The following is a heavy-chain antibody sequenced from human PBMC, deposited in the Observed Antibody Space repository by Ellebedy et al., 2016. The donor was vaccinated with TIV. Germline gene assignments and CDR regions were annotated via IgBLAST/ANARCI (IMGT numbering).Heavy chain of an antibody. D-gene: IGHD3-16*01. V-gene: IGHV3-49*03. Sequence: PGGSLRLSCTASGFTFGDYTMSWFRQAPGKGLEWVGFIRDKAHGGEPEYAASVKGRFTISRDDSKSIAHLQMNSLKTEDTAVYYCTTNGGFHGVDGWGQGTTVTVSS. CDR3: TTNGGFHGVDG. J-gene: IGHJ6*02. CDR1: GFTFGDYT. CDR2: IRDKAHGGEP.